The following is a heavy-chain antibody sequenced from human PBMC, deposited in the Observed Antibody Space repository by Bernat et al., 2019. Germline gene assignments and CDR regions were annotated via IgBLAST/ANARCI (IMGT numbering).Heavy chain of an antibody. J-gene: IGHJ3*02. CDR1: GFTFNDFA. D-gene: IGHD5-18*01. CDR2: VSSSGDNS. Sequence: EVQLVGSGGGLVQPGGSLRLSCSASGFTFNDFAFHWVRQAPGTGLQYVSGVSSSGDNSSYADSVKGRFTISSDNSRNTLYLEMSSLRAEDTAVYFCVKDEYSYGHDAFDIWGQGTMVTVSS. CDR3: VKDEYSYGHDAFDI. V-gene: IGHV3-64D*06.